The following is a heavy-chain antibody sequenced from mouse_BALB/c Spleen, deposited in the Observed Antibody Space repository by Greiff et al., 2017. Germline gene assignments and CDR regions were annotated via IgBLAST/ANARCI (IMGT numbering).Heavy chain of an antibody. CDR1: GFTFSSFG. Sequence: EVMLVESGGGLVQPGGSRKLSCAASGFTFSSFGMHWVRQAPEKGLEWVAYISSGSSTIYYADTVKGRFPISRDNPKNTLFLQMTSLRSEDTAMYYCARSRGYGSSYFDYWGQGTTLTVSS. V-gene: IGHV5-17*02. CDR2: ISSGSSTI. D-gene: IGHD1-1*01. J-gene: IGHJ2*01. CDR3: ARSRGYGSSYFDY.